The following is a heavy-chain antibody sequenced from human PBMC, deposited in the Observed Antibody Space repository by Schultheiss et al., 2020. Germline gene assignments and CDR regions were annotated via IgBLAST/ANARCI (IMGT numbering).Heavy chain of an antibody. V-gene: IGHV4-39*07. Sequence: SETLSLTCTVSGGSISSSSYYWGWIRQPPGKGLEWIGSIYYSGSTNYNPSLKSRVTISVDTSKNQFSLKLSSVTAADTAVYYCARLGYGSGSYGWFDPWGQGTLVTVSS. J-gene: IGHJ5*02. CDR1: GGSISSSSYY. CDR2: IYYSGST. D-gene: IGHD3-10*01. CDR3: ARLGYGSGSYGWFDP.